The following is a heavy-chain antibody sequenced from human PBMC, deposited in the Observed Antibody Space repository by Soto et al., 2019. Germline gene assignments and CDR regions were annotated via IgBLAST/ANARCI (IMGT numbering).Heavy chain of an antibody. V-gene: IGHV3-23*01. CDR3: AKAPAYYYGSGTSHFDY. Sequence: PGGSLRLSCGASGLLFSTYVMIWVRQVPGKGLEWVSGISGSAGSTYYADSVKGRFTISRDNSKNTLYLQMNSLGVEDTAVYYCAKAPAYYYGSGTSHFDYWGQGTLVTVSS. CDR1: GLLFSTYV. CDR2: ISGSAGST. D-gene: IGHD3-10*01. J-gene: IGHJ4*02.